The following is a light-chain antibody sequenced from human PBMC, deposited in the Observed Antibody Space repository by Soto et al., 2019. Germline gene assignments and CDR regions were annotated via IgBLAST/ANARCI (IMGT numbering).Light chain of an antibody. CDR3: CP. Sequence: QSVLTQPRSVSGSPGQSVTISCTGTSSDVGGYNYVSWYQQHPGKAPKLMIYDVSKRPSGVPDRFSGSKSGNTASLTISGLQAEDEADYSRCPFGTGTEVTVL. J-gene: IGLJ1*01. CDR1: SSDVGGYNY. V-gene: IGLV2-11*01. CDR2: DVS.